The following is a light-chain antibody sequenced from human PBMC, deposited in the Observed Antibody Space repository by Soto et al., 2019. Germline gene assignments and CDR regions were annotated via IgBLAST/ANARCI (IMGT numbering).Light chain of an antibody. J-gene: IGLJ3*02. V-gene: IGLV2-14*01. CDR3: SSYTSSSTVV. CDR2: DVS. Sequence: QSVLTQPASVSGPPGQSNTISCTGTSSDVGGYNYVSWYQQHPGKAPKLMIYDVSNRPSGVSNRFSASKSGNTASLTISGLQAEDEADYYCSSYTSSSTVVFGGGTKLTVL. CDR1: SSDVGGYNY.